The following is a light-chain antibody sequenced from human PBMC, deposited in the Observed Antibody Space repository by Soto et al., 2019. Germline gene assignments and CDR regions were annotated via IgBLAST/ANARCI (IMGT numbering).Light chain of an antibody. CDR3: SSYTSSNTPLV. J-gene: IGLJ3*02. Sequence: QSALTQPASASGSPGQSITISCTGTSSDVGSYNYVSWYQQHPGKAPKLMIYEVSYRPSGVSHRFSGSKSGNTASLTISGLQAEDETDYYCSSYTSSNTPLVFGGGTKLTVL. V-gene: IGLV2-14*01. CDR2: EVS. CDR1: SSDVGSYNY.